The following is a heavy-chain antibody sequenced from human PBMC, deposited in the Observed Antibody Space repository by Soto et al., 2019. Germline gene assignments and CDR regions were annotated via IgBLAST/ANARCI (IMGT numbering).Heavy chain of an antibody. J-gene: IGHJ4*02. CDR1: GYSISSGYY. CDR3: ARDGEWQLPYDY. CDR2: IYRSGST. V-gene: IGHV4-38-2*02. D-gene: IGHD2-15*01. Sequence: SETLSLTCVVSGYSISSGYYWGWIRQPPGKGLEWIGNIYRSGSTYYNPSLKSRVTISVDTSKNQFSLKLSSVTAADMAVYYCARDGEWQLPYDYWGLGTLVTVSS.